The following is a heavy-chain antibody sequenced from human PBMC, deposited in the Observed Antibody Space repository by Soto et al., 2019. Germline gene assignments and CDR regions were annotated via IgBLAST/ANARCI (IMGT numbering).Heavy chain of an antibody. CDR3: ARGPSGTYSRDYFDF. V-gene: IGHV4-59*01. Sequence: PSETLSLTCTVSGDSMSTYYWSWIRQPPGKGLEWIGYIFYSGSPYYNPSLKSRVTISVDTSRNQFSLKLSSVTAADTAVYYCARGPSGTYSRDYFDFWGQGALVTVSS. D-gene: IGHD1-26*01. CDR1: GDSMSTYY. J-gene: IGHJ4*02. CDR2: IFYSGSP.